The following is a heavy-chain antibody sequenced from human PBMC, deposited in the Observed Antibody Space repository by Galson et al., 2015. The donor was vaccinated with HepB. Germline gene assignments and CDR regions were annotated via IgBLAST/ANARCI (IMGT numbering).Heavy chain of an antibody. CDR3: ANAVWELLGGYTQYFQH. CDR2: ISGSGGST. J-gene: IGHJ1*01. Sequence: SLRLSCAASGFTFSSYAMSWVRQAPGKGLEWVSAISGSGGSTYYADSVKGRFTISRDNSKNTLYLQMNSLRAEDTAVYYCANAVWELLGGYTQYFQHWGQGTLVTVSS. V-gene: IGHV3-23*01. D-gene: IGHD1-26*01. CDR1: GFTFSSYA.